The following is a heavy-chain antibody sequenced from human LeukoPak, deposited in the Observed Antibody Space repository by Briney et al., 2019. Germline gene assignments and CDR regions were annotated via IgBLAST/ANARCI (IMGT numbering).Heavy chain of an antibody. Sequence: GGFLRLSCAASGFTFSSYGVHWVRQAPGKGLEWVAVISYDGSNKYYADSVKGRFTISRDNSKNTLYLQMNSLRAEDTAVYYCPTSSTSRGMDVWGKGTTVTVSS. J-gene: IGHJ6*04. D-gene: IGHD2-2*01. CDR1: GFTFSSYG. CDR2: ISYDGSNK. CDR3: PTSSTSRGMDV. V-gene: IGHV3-30*03.